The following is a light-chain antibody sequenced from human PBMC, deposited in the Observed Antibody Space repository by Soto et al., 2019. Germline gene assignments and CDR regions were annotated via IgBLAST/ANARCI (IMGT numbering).Light chain of an antibody. J-gene: IGKJ1*01. V-gene: IGKV3-15*01. CDR3: QQYNNWPPWT. CDR1: QSVSSN. Sequence: EIVMTQSPATLSVSPGERATLSCRASQSVSSNLAWYQQKPGQAPRLLIYGASTRATGIPARFSGSGSGTECTLTIISLQSEDFAVYYCQQYNNWPPWTFGQATKVEIK. CDR2: GAS.